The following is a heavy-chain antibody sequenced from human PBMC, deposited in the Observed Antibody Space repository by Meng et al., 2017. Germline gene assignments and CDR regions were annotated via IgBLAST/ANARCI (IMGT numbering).Heavy chain of an antibody. V-gene: IGHV1-3*01. J-gene: IGHJ5*02. CDR3: ARDRSRLSTVTLLFDP. CDR2: INAGNGNT. Sequence: VQLGQAGAEVKKPGASVKVSCKASGYTLTSYAMHWVRQAPGQRLEWMGWINAGNGNTKYSQKFQGRVTITRDTSASTAYMELSSLRSEDTAVYYCARDRSRLSTVTLLFDPWGQGTLVTVSS. D-gene: IGHD4-17*01. CDR1: GYTLTSYA.